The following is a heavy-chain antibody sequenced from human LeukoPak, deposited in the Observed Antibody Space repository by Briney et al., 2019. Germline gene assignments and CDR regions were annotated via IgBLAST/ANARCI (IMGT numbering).Heavy chain of an antibody. V-gene: IGHV4-61*02. J-gene: IGHJ4*02. D-gene: IGHD2-2*03. CDR3: AGGIGYCSSTSCPPSFDY. CDR1: GGSISSGGHY. Sequence: PSQTLSLTCTVSGGSISSGGHYWSWIRQPAGKGLEWIGRIYTSGSTNYNPSLKSRVTISVDTSKNQFSLKLSSVTAADTAVYYCAGGIGYCSSTSCPPSFDYWGQGTLVTVSS. CDR2: IYTSGST.